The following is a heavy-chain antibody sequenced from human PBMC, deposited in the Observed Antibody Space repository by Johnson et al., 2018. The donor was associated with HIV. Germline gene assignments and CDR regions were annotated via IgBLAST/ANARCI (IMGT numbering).Heavy chain of an antibody. V-gene: IGHV3-20*04. CDR2: INWNGGST. CDR1: GFTFSSYA. CDR3: VRDVGPLDI. Sequence: EVQLVESGGGVVQPGRSLRLSCAASGFTFSSYAMHWVRQAPGKGLEWVSGINWNGGSTGYADSVKGRFTISRDNAKNSLYLQMNSLRVEDTAVYYCVRDVGPLDIWGQGTLVTVS. J-gene: IGHJ3*02.